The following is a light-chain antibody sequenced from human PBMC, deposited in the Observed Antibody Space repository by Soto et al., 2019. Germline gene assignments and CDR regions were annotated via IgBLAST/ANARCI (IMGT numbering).Light chain of an antibody. CDR1: SGDIGSYNR. CDR2: EVT. V-gene: IGLV2-14*01. CDR3: SSYTNINTRACV. J-gene: IGLJ1*01. Sequence: QSVPTQPASVSGSPGQSITLSCTVTSGDIGSYNRVSWYQQHPGKARKLIIYEVTDRPSGVSNRFSGSKSGNTASLTISGLQADDEAEYYCSSYTNINTRACVFGTGTKVTVL.